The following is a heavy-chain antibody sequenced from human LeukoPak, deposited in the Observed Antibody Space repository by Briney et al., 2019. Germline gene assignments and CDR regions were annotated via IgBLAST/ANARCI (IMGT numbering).Heavy chain of an antibody. CDR2: IYYSGST. Sequence: PSETLSLTCTVSGGSISSYYWSWIRQPPGKGLDWIGYIYYSGSTNYNPSLKSRVTISVDTSKNQFPLNLSSVTAADTAVYYCARHLRGYSYGPFDYWGQGTLVTVSS. CDR1: GGSISSYY. CDR3: ARHLRGYSYGPFDY. J-gene: IGHJ4*02. V-gene: IGHV4-59*08. D-gene: IGHD5-18*01.